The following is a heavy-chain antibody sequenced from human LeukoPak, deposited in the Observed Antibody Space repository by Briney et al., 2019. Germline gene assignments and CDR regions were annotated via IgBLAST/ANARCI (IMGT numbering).Heavy chain of an antibody. CDR2: INHSGST. CDR3: ARGRGAARPRPNLYYYYYYMDV. V-gene: IGHV4-34*01. CDR1: GGSFSGYY. D-gene: IGHD6-6*01. Sequence: SETLSLTCAVYGGSFSGYYWSWIRQPPGKGLEWIGEINHSGSTNYNPSLKSRVTISVDTSKNQFSLKLSSVTAADTAVYYCARGRGAARPRPNLYYYYYYMDVWGEGTTVTVSS. J-gene: IGHJ6*03.